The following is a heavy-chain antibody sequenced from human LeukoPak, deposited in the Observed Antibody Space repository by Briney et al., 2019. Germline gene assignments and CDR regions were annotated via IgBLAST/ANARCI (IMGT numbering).Heavy chain of an antibody. V-gene: IGHV1-46*01. CDR2: INPSGGST. Sequence: ASVKVSCKASGYTFTSYYMHWVRQAPGQGLEWMGIINPSGGSTSYAQKFQGRVTMTRDTSTSTVYMELSSLRSEDTAVYYCARDSETRLTGDYYYYMDVWGKGTTVTVSS. J-gene: IGHJ6*03. CDR3: ARDSETRLTGDYYYYMDV. D-gene: IGHD1-20*01. CDR1: GYTFTSYY.